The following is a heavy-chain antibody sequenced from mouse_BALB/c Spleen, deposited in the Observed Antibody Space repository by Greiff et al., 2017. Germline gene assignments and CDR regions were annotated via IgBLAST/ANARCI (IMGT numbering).Heavy chain of an antibody. CDR3: ARGNDNFWCFDD. J-gene: IGHJ1*01. V-gene: IGHV4-1*02. CDR2: INPDSSTI. CDR1: GFAFSRYW. D-gene: IGHD2-1*01. Sequence: EVKLMESGGGLVQPGGSLKLSCVASGFAFSRYWMSWVRQAPGKGLEWIGEINPDSSTINYTPSLKDKFIITIDNAKNALYLQMSKMRYEDTALYYCARGNDNFWCFDDWGAGTAVTVSS.